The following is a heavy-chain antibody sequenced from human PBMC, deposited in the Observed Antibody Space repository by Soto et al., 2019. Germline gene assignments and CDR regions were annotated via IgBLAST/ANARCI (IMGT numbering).Heavy chain of an antibody. CDR2: ISAYNDNT. J-gene: IGHJ4*02. Sequence: ASVKVSCKASGYTFTAFGISWVRQAPGQGLEWMGWISAYNDNTKYAQKLQGRVTMTTETSTSTAYMELRSLRSDDTAVYYCARQSDYYDSSGLSYLDHWGQGTLVTVSS. V-gene: IGHV1-18*01. D-gene: IGHD3-22*01. CDR1: GYTFTAFG. CDR3: ARQSDYYDSSGLSYLDH.